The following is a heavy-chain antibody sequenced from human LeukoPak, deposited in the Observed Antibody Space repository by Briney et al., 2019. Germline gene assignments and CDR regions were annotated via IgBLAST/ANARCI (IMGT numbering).Heavy chain of an antibody. Sequence: WETLSLTCTVSGGSISSYYWSWIRQPAGKGLEWIGRIYTSGSTNYNPSLKSRVTMSVDTSKNQFSLKPSSVTAADTAVYYCARDKTYVEDAFDIWGQRTMVTVSS. D-gene: IGHD3-16*01. CDR2: IYTSGST. J-gene: IGHJ3*02. CDR3: ARDKTYVEDAFDI. V-gene: IGHV4-4*07. CDR1: GGSISSYY.